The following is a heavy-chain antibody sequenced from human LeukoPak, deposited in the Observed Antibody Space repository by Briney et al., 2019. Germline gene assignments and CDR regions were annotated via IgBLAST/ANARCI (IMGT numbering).Heavy chain of an antibody. J-gene: IGHJ4*02. CDR1: GASISSYY. CDR3: ARRYWSDPFDY. V-gene: IGHV4-59*08. CDR2: ISNSGST. Sequence: SETVSLTCSVSGASISSYYWSWMRQPPGKGLEWIGYISNSGSTHYNPSLKSRVTISVDTSKNQFSLNLNSMTAAVTAVYFCARRYWSDPFDYWGQGTLVTVSS. D-gene: IGHD1-1*01.